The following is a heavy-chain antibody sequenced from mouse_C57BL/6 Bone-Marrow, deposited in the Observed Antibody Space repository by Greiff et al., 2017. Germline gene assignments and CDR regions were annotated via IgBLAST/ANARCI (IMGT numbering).Heavy chain of an antibody. J-gene: IGHJ3*01. D-gene: IGHD2-4*01. Sequence: VQLKQSGTVLARPGASVKMSCKTSGYTFTSYWMHWVKQRPGQGLEWIGSIDPGNSDTSYNEKFKGKAKLTAVTSASTAYMELSSLTNEDSAVYYCTCYDYDVGAWFAYWGQGTLVTVSA. CDR1: GYTFTSYW. CDR3: TCYDYDVGAWFAY. V-gene: IGHV1-5*01. CDR2: IDPGNSDT.